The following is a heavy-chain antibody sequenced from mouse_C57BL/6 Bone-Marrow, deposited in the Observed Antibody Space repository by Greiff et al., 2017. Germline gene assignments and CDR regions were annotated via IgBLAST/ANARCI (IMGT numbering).Heavy chain of an antibody. CDR3: ARGGYSNVDV. Sequence: QVHVKQSGAELARPGASVKMSCKASGYTFTSYTMHWVKQRPGQGLEWIGYINPSSGYTKYNQKFKDKVTLTADKASSTAYMQLSSLTSEDFAVYYCARGGYSNVDVWGTGTTVTVSS. CDR2: INPSSGYT. J-gene: IGHJ1*03. V-gene: IGHV1-4*01. D-gene: IGHD2-5*01. CDR1: GYTFTSYT.